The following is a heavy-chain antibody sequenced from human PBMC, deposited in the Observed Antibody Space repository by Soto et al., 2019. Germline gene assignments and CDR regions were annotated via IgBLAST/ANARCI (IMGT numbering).Heavy chain of an antibody. V-gene: IGHV4-61*01. CDR3: ARQQWLVLNAFDI. CDR1: GGSISDDTYY. J-gene: IGHJ3*02. D-gene: IGHD6-19*01. Sequence: SETLSLTCTVSGGSISDDTYYWSWIRQPPGKGLEWIGYIYYSGSTNYNPSLKSRVTISVDTSKNQFSLKLSSVTAADTAVYYCARQQWLVLNAFDIWGQGTMVTVSS. CDR2: IYYSGST.